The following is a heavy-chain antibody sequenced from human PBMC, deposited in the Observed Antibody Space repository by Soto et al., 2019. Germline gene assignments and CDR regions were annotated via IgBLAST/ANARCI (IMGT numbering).Heavy chain of an antibody. Sequence: GGSLRLSCGASGFTFSNYAMTWVRQAPGKGLEWVSALSGSGVSTYYADSVMGRFTISRDNSKNTVYLQMNSLRAEDTAVYYCAKIESRFYYDSTGYYPFDYWGQGTLVTVSS. CDR1: GFTFSNYA. CDR3: AKIESRFYYDSTGYYPFDY. D-gene: IGHD3-22*01. J-gene: IGHJ4*02. V-gene: IGHV3-23*01. CDR2: LSGSGVST.